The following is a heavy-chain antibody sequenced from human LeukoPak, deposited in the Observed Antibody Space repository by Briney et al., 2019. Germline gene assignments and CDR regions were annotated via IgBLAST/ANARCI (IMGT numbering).Heavy chain of an antibody. CDR3: ARAGAAGKGYYYYYGMDV. V-gene: IGHV4-59*12. CDR1: GDSMNDKY. CDR2: VSDSGST. Sequence: SETLSLTCTVSGDSMNDKYWSWIRQAPGKGLEWIGYVSDSGSTYYNPSLKSRVTISVDRSKNQFSLKLSSVTAADTAVYYCARAGAAGKGYYYYYGMDVWGQGTTVTVSS. J-gene: IGHJ6*02. D-gene: IGHD6-13*01.